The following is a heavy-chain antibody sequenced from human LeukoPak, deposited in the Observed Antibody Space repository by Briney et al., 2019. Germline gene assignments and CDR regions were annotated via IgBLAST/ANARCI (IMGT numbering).Heavy chain of an antibody. CDR2: ICGSGGNT. D-gene: IGHD3-16*02. Sequence: GGSLRLSCAASGFTFSSYAMSWVRQAPGKGLEWVSAICGSGGNTYYADSVKGRFTISRDNSKNTLYLQMNSLRAEDTAVYYCAKDLKNRRSMITFGGVIVNPWGQGTLVTVSS. V-gene: IGHV3-23*01. CDR1: GFTFSSYA. CDR3: AKDLKNRRSMITFGGVIVNP. J-gene: IGHJ5*02.